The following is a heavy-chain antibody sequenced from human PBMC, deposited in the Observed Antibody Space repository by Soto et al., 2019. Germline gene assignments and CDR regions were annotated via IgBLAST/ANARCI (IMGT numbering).Heavy chain of an antibody. CDR2: IWYDGRNK. V-gene: IGHV3-33*01. J-gene: IGHJ6*04. Sequence: QVQLVESGGGVVQPGRSLRLSCAASGFTFSSYGMHWVRQAPGKGLEWVAVIWYDGRNKYYAESVKGRFTITRDNSKNTLYLQMTILRAEDTAVYYGARGGNDEHGDPRRSGMDVRGEGTKVTVCS. CDR1: GFTFSSYG. D-gene: IGHD1-1*01. CDR3: ARGGNDEHGDPRRSGMDV.